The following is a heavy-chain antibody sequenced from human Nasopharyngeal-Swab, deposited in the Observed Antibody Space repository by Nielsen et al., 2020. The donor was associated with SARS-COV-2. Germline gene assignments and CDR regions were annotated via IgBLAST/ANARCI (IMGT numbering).Heavy chain of an antibody. Sequence: GESLKISCAASGFTFSSYSINWVRQPPGKGLEWVSAISSSGDYIYYAPSLKGRFTISRDNAKNSVYLQMNSLRAEDTAVYYCASDSPAMFAYWGQGTLVTVSS. CDR2: ISSSGDYI. V-gene: IGHV3-21*06. J-gene: IGHJ4*02. D-gene: IGHD3-10*02. CDR1: GFTFSSYS. CDR3: ASDSPAMFAY.